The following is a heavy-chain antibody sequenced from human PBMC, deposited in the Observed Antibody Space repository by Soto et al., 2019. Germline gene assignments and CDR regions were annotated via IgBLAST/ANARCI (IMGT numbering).Heavy chain of an antibody. J-gene: IGHJ4*02. CDR1: GFTFSSYG. Sequence: QVQLVESGGGVVQPGRSLRLSCAASGFTFSSYGRHWVRQAPGKGLEWVAVIWYDGSNKYYADSVKGRFTISRDNSKNTLYLQMNSLRAEDTAVYYCARGIGELPYYFDYWGQGTLVTVSS. V-gene: IGHV3-33*01. CDR2: IWYDGSNK. CDR3: ARGIGELPYYFDY. D-gene: IGHD1-26*01.